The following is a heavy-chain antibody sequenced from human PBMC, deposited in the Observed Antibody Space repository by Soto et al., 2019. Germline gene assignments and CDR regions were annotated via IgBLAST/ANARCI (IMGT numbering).Heavy chain of an antibody. J-gene: IGHJ4*02. D-gene: IGHD3-10*01. Sequence: LQSGGGVVQPGESLRLSCAASGFSLRDHALSWVRQAPGGGLEWVSGLSGSGDRTNYADFVRGRFISSKDRAKNTLYLDMSGLRVDDTAVYFCGRTYTGGWGQGTLVTVSS. CDR1: GFSLRDHA. CDR2: LSGSGDRT. CDR3: GRTYTGG. V-gene: IGHV3-23*01.